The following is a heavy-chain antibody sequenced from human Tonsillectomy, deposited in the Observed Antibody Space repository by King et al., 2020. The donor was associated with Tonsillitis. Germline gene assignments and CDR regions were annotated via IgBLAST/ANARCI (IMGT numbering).Heavy chain of an antibody. Sequence: VKLVESGAEVKKPGSSVKVSCKASGGTFSSYAISWVRQAPGQGLEWMGGIIPIFGTANYAQKFQGRVTITADESTSTAYMELSSLRSEDTAVYYCARDRGESNFWSGYSADYWGQGTLVTVSS. V-gene: IGHV1-69*01. J-gene: IGHJ4*02. D-gene: IGHD3-3*01. CDR2: IIPIFGTA. CDR1: GGTFSSYA. CDR3: ARDRGESNFWSGYSADY.